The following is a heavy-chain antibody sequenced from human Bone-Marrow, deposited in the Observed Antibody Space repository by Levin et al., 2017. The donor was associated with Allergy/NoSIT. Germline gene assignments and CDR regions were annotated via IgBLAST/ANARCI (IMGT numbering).Heavy chain of an antibody. CDR3: ARKLGYCGGGACHFDY. D-gene: IGHD2-15*01. CDR2: ISYDGNYK. Sequence: GESLKISCAASGFTFSRHGIHWVRQAPGKGLEWVAGISYDGNYKNYADSVKGRFTISRDNSKNTMYLQMDSLRAEDTAVYYCARKLGYCGGGACHFDYWGQGTLVTVSS. J-gene: IGHJ4*02. V-gene: IGHV3-33*05. CDR1: GFTFSRHG.